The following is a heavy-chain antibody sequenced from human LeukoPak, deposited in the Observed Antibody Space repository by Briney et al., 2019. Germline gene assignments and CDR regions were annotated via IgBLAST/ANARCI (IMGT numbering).Heavy chain of an antibody. CDR3: AREGGPYRPLDY. CDR1: GGSITSTNY. V-gene: IGHV4-4*02. CDR2: VNLQGST. Sequence: KASGTLSLTCGVSGGSITSTNYWTWVRQPPGKGLEWIGEVNLQGSTNYNPSLMGRVAISVDMSENHISLQLTSVTAADTAVYYCAREGGPYRPLDYSGQGNLVTVSS. J-gene: IGHJ4*02.